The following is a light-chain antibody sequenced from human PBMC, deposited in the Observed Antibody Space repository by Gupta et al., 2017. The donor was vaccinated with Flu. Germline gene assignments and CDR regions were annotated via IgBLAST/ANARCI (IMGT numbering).Light chain of an antibody. CDR2: DND. V-gene: IGLV3-21*02. Sequence: SSVLTQPPSVSVAPGQTARITCGVNNIRGKSVHWYQQKPGQAPVLVVYDNDDRPSGIPERFSGSNSGSTATLTISRVEAGDEADFYCQVWDASADHVVFGGGTRLTVL. CDR3: QVWDASADHVV. J-gene: IGLJ2*01. CDR1: NIRGKS.